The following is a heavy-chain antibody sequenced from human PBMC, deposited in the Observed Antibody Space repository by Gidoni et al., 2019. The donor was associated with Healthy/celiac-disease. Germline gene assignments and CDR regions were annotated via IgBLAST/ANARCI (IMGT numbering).Heavy chain of an antibody. Sequence: EVQLVESGGVVVHPGGSLRLSCAASGFTFRSYAMSWVRQAPGTGLEWVSAISGSGGSTYYADSVKGRFTISRDNSKNTLYLQMNSLRAEDTAVYYCAKEMSDIVVTHGLFDYWGQGTLVTVSS. V-gene: IGHV3-23*04. CDR1: GFTFRSYA. D-gene: IGHD2-21*01. J-gene: IGHJ4*02. CDR2: ISGSGGST. CDR3: AKEMSDIVVTHGLFDY.